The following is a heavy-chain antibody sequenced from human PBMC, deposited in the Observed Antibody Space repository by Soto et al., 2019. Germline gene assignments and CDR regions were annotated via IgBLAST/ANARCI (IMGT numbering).Heavy chain of an antibody. D-gene: IGHD4-4*01. CDR2: ISAYNGNT. CDR1: GYTFTSYG. CDR3: ARRGDYSSTTYAFDI. J-gene: IGHJ3*02. V-gene: IGHV1-18*01. Sequence: QVQLVQSGAEVKKPGASVKVSCKASGYTFTSYGISWVRQAPGPGLEWMGWISAYNGNTNNAQKLQGRVPMTTDTSTGTAYMELRSLRSDNTAVYYCARRGDYSSTTYAFDIWGQGTMVTVSS.